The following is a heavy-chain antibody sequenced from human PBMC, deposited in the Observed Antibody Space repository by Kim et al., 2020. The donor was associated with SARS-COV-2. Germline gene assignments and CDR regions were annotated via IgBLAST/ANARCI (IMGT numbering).Heavy chain of an antibody. CDR2: ISSSSSTI. CDR1: GFTFSSYS. D-gene: IGHD3-22*01. V-gene: IGHV3-48*02. CDR3: ARAHRGSGYYSFEY. J-gene: IGHJ4*02. Sequence: GGSLRLSCAASGFTFSSYSMNWVRQAPGKGLEWVSYISSSSSTIYYADSVKGRFTISRDNAKNSLYLQMNSLRDEDTAVYYCARAHRGSGYYSFEYWGQGTLVTVSS.